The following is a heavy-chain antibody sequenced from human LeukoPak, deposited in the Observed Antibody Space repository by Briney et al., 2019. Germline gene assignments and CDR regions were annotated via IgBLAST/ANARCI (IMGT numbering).Heavy chain of an antibody. CDR1: GYSFTNYW. V-gene: IGHV5-51*01. Sequence: GESLKISCKGSGYSFTNYWIGWLRQMPGKGLEWMGIIYPGDSDTRYSPSFQGQVTMSADKSTSTAYLQWNSLKASDTAMYYCARLSLSSWYGRAAFDYWGQGTLVTVSS. D-gene: IGHD6-13*01. CDR3: ARLSLSSWYGRAAFDY. J-gene: IGHJ4*02. CDR2: IYPGDSDT.